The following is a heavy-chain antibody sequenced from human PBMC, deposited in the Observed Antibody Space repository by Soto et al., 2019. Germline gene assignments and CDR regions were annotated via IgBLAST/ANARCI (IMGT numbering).Heavy chain of an antibody. V-gene: IGHV3-53*05. D-gene: IGHD5-18*01. CDR1: GFTVSSSF. Sequence: TGGSLRLSCAASGFTVSSSFMSWVRQAPGKGLEWVSVIYSGGDTYYAPSVKGRFTISRDISKNTLYLQMGSLKAADMAVYYCARDAWTAMVAFYFDYWGQGTLVTVSS. CDR3: ARDAWTAMVAFYFDY. CDR2: IYSGGDT. J-gene: IGHJ4*02.